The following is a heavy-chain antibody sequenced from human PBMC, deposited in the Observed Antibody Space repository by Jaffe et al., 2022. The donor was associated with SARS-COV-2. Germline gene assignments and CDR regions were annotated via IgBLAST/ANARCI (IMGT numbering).Heavy chain of an antibody. D-gene: IGHD4-17*01. V-gene: IGHV4-61*02. CDR3: ARDLLTTGFDY. CDR2: IYTSGST. Sequence: QVQLQESGPGLVKPSQTLSLTCTVSGGSISSGSYYWSWIRQPAGKGLEWIGRIYTSGSTNYNPSLKSRVTISVDTSKNQFSLKLSSVTAADTAVYYCARDLLTTGFDYWGQGTLVTVSS. J-gene: IGHJ4*02. CDR1: GGSISSGSYY.